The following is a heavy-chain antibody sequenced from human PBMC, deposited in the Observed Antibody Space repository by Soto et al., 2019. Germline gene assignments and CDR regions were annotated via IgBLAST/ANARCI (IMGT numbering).Heavy chain of an antibody. J-gene: IGHJ4*02. D-gene: IGHD6-6*01. CDR1: GFTFDDYA. V-gene: IGHV3-9*01. Sequence: PGGSLRLSCAASGFTFDDYAMHWVRQAPGKGLEWVSGISWNRGSIGYADSVKGRFTISRGNAKNSLYLQMNSLRAEDTALYYCAKDISVWYSSSSFDYWGQGTLVTVSS. CDR2: ISWNRGSI. CDR3: AKDISVWYSSSSFDY.